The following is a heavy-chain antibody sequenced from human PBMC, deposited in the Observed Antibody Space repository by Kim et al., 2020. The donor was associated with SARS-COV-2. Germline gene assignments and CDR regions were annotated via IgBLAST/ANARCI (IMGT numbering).Heavy chain of an antibody. J-gene: IGHJ4*02. Sequence: GGSLRLSCAASGFTFGDYAMHWVRQAPGKGLEWVSGISWNSGSIGYADSVKGRFTISRDNAKNSLYLQMNSLRAEDTALYYCAKDYDYYDSSGYFDYWGQGTLVTVSS. CDR1: GFTFGDYA. CDR2: ISWNSGSI. CDR3: AKDYDYYDSSGYFDY. D-gene: IGHD3-22*01. V-gene: IGHV3-9*01.